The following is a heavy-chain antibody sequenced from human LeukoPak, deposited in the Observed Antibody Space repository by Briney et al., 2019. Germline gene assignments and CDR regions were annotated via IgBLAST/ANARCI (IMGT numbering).Heavy chain of an antibody. CDR3: ARDRGLWFGELLSGEDDAFDI. CDR2: IYYSGST. J-gene: IGHJ3*02. CDR1: GGSISSYY. D-gene: IGHD3-10*01. Sequence: PETLPLTCTVSGGSISSYYWSWIRQPPGKGLEWIGYIYYSGSTNYNPSLKSRVTISVDTSKNQFSLKLSSVTAADTAVYYCARDRGLWFGELLSGEDDAFDIWGQGTMVTVSS. V-gene: IGHV4-59*12.